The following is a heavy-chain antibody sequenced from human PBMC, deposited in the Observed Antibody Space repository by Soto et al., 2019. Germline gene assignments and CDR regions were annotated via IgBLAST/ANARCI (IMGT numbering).Heavy chain of an antibody. V-gene: IGHV3-53*01. CDR2: IYSGGST. D-gene: IGHD3-3*02. J-gene: IGHJ4*02. CDR1: GFTVSSNY. Sequence: PGGSLRLSCAASGFTVSSNYMSWVRQAPGKGLEWVSVIYSGGSTYYADSVEGRFTISRDNSKNTLYLQMNSLRAEDTAVYYCASMFGVVTPFDYWGQGTLDTVSS. CDR3: ASMFGVVTPFDY.